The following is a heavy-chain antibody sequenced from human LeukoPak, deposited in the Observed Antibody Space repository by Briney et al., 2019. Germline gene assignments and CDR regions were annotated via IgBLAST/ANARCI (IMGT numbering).Heavy chain of an antibody. V-gene: IGHV3-74*01. CDR1: GSTFSSYW. CDR2: INSDGSST. Sequence: GGSLRLSCAVSGSTFSSYWMRWVRQAPGKGLVWVSRINSDGSSTSYADSVKGRFTISRDNAKNTLYLQMNSLRAEDTGVYYCARVNGGPFDPWGQGTLVTVSS. CDR3: ARVNGGPFDP. D-gene: IGHD4-23*01. J-gene: IGHJ5*02.